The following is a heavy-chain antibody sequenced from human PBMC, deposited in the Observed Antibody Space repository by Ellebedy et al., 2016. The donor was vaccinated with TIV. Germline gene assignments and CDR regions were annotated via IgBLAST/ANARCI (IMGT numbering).Heavy chain of an antibody. D-gene: IGHD6-19*01. Sequence: GESLKISCVASGFTFSTYAMRWVRQAPGKGLEWVSSISGGASNTHYADSVRGRFTISRDNSKHTLFLLMNSLRAEDTAIYYCAKHSVAATRGCFDHWGQGTLITVSS. CDR1: GFTFSTYA. V-gene: IGHV3-23*01. CDR3: AKHSVAATRGCFDH. J-gene: IGHJ4*02. CDR2: ISGGASNT.